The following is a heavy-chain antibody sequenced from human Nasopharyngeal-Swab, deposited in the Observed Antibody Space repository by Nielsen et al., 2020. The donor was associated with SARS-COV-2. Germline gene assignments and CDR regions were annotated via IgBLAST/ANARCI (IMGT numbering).Heavy chain of an antibody. V-gene: IGHV4-34*01. Sequence: SETLSLTCAVYGGSFSSYYWTWIRQPPGKGLEWIGGINHGGGTNYNPSLKSRVTISVDTSKNQFSLNLSSVTAADTAVYYCARGRQQWLIYDYWGQGTLVTVSS. J-gene: IGHJ4*02. CDR1: GGSFSSYY. CDR2: INHGGGT. D-gene: IGHD6-19*01. CDR3: ARGRQQWLIYDY.